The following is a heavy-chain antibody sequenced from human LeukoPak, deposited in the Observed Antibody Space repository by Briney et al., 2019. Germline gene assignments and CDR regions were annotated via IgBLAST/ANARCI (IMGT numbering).Heavy chain of an antibody. CDR2: IYPGDSTT. CDR3: ARLYCRGGACYGGWFDP. J-gene: IGHJ5*02. D-gene: IGHD2-15*01. CDR1: GYSFTSYW. Sequence: RGDFLKISCKGFGYSFTSYWIGWVRQMPGKGLEWMGFIYPGDSTTRYSPSFQGQVTISVDKSISTAYLQWHTLKASDTATYYCARLYCRGGACYGGWFDPWGQGTLVTVSS. V-gene: IGHV5-51*01.